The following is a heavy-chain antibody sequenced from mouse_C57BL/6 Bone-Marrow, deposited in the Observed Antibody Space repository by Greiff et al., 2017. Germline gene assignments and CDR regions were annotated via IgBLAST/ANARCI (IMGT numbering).Heavy chain of an antibody. CDR3: ARDGSSYNYAMDY. Sequence: QVQLQQPGAELVMPGASVKLSCKASGYTFTSYWMHWVKQRPGQGLEWIGEIDPSDSYTNYNQKFKGKSTLTVDKSSSTAYMQLGSLTSEDSAVYYCARDGSSYNYAMDYWGQGTSVTVSS. D-gene: IGHD1-1*01. J-gene: IGHJ4*01. CDR1: GYTFTSYW. CDR2: IDPSDSYT. V-gene: IGHV1-69*01.